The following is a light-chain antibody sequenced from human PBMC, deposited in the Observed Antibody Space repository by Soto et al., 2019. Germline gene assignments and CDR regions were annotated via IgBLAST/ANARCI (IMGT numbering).Light chain of an antibody. Sequence: EIVLTQSPGTLSLSPGERATLSCRASQSVRSSYLAWYQQKPGQAPRLLISGASSRATGIPDRFRGSGSGTDFSLTISSLETDDFSVYYCQQYGSSPITFGQGTRLEIK. CDR1: QSVRSSY. V-gene: IGKV3-20*01. CDR2: GAS. J-gene: IGKJ5*01. CDR3: QQYGSSPIT.